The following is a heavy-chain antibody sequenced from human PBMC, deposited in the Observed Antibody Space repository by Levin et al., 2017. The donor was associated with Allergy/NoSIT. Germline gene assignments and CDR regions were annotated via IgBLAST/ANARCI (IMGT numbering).Heavy chain of an antibody. D-gene: IGHD1-26*01. Sequence: SCAASGFTFSSYWMSWVRQAPGKGLEWVANIKQDGSEKYYVDSVKGRFTISRDNAKNSLYLQMNSLRAEDTAVYYCARDRGGSYINFDYWGQGTLVTVSS. CDR3: ARDRGGSYINFDY. V-gene: IGHV3-7*01. CDR2: IKQDGSEK. J-gene: IGHJ4*02. CDR1: GFTFSSYW.